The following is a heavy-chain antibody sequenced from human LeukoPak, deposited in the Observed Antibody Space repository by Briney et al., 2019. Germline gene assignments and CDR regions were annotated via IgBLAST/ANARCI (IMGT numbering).Heavy chain of an antibody. J-gene: IGHJ4*02. CDR2: IIPILGIA. D-gene: IGHD6-6*01. CDR3: ARSGNSSSGSFDY. Sequence: SVKVSCRASGGTFSSYAISWVRQAPGQGLEWMGRIIPILGIANYAQKFQGRVTITADKSTSTAYMELSSLRSEDTAVYYCARSGNSSSGSFDYWGQGTLVTVSS. CDR1: GGTFSSYA. V-gene: IGHV1-69*04.